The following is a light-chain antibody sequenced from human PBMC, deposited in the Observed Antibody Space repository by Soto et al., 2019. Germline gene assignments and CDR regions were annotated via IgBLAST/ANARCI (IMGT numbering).Light chain of an antibody. CDR3: SSYTTGGSYV. V-gene: IGLV2-14*01. CDR1: SRDVGGYNS. Sequence: QSVLTQPASVSGSPGLSIAISCTGTSRDVGGYNSVSWYQQQPGKVPKLMIYDVSNRPSGVSNRFSGSKSGNTASLTISGLPAEDEGDYYCSSYTTGGSYVFGTGTKVTVL. J-gene: IGLJ1*01. CDR2: DVS.